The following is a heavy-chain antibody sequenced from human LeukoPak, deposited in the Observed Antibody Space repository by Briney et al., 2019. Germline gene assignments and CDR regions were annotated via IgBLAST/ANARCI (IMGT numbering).Heavy chain of an antibody. D-gene: IGHD3-9*01. CDR1: GFTFSSYS. CDR3: ATDRLRYFDCLGY. CDR2: ISSSSSYI. Sequence: PGGSLRLSCAASGFTFSSYSMNWVRQAPGKGLEWVSSISSSSSYIYYADSVKGRFTIFRDNSKNTLYLQMNSLRAEDRAVYYCATDRLRYFDCLGYWGQGHLVTVSS. V-gene: IGHV3-21*01. J-gene: IGHJ1*01.